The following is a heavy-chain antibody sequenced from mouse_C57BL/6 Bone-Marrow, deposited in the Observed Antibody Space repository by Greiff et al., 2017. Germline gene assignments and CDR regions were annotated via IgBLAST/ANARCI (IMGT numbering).Heavy chain of an antibody. CDR1: GYTFTNYW. J-gene: IGHJ4*01. D-gene: IGHD6-1*01. CDR2: IYPGGGYT. V-gene: IGHV1-63*01. Sequence: VQLQQSGAELVRPGTSVKMSCKASGYTFTNYWIGWAKQRPGHGLEWIGDIYPGGGYTNYNEKFKGKATLTADKSSSTAYMQFSSLTSEDSAIYYCERCSDDYAMDYWGQGTSVTVSS. CDR3: ERCSDDYAMDY.